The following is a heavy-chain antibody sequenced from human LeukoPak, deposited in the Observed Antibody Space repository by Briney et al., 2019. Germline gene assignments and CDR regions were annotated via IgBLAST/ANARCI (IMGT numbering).Heavy chain of an antibody. D-gene: IGHD5-18*01. Sequence: SETLSLTCTVSGGSINSITNYWGWIRQPPGKGLEWIGSIYYSGSTYYNPSLKSRVTISVDTSKNQFSLKLSSVTAADTAVYYCRVDTPFFDYWGQGTLVTVSS. CDR1: GGSINSITNY. CDR2: IYYSGST. V-gene: IGHV4-39*07. CDR3: RVDTPFFDY. J-gene: IGHJ4*02.